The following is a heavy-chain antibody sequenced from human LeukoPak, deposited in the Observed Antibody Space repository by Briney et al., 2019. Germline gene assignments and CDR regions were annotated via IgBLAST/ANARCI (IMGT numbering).Heavy chain of an antibody. V-gene: IGHV3-30*03. CDR2: ISFDGINK. CDR3: ARSNSGSYWDYYYYMDV. Sequence: GRSLRLSCAASGFTFRNYGMHWVRQAPGKGLEWVAVISFDGINKYYADSVKGRFTISRDNSKNTLYLQMNSLRAEDTAVYYCARSNSGSYWDYYYYMDVWGKGTTVTVSS. CDR1: GFTFRNYG. D-gene: IGHD1-26*01. J-gene: IGHJ6*03.